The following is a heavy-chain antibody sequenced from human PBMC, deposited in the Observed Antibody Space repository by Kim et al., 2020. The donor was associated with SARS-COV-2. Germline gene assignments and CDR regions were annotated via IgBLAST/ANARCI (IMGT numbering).Heavy chain of an antibody. CDR1: GGSFSGYY. CDR2: INHSGST. D-gene: IGHD5-12*01. CDR3: ARGLGGYSGYLY. Sequence: SETLSLTCAVYGGSFSGYYWSWIRQPPGKGLEWIGEINHSGSTNYNPSLKSRVTISVDTSKNQFSLKLSSVTAADTAVYYCARGLGGYSGYLYWGQGTLVTVSS. J-gene: IGHJ4*02. V-gene: IGHV4-34*01.